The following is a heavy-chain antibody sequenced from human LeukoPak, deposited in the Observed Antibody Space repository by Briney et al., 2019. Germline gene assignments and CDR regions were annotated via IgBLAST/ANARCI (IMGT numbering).Heavy chain of an antibody. CDR2: ISYDGSNK. CDR1: GFTFSSYG. V-gene: IGHV3-30*03. CDR3: AGGGGDYGDETFDY. Sequence: GGSLRLSCAASGFTFSSYGMHWVRQAPGKGLEWVAVISYDGSNKYYADSVKGRFTISRDNSKNTLYLQMNSLRAEDTAVYYCAGGGGDYGDETFDYWGQGTLVTVSS. J-gene: IGHJ4*02. D-gene: IGHD4-17*01.